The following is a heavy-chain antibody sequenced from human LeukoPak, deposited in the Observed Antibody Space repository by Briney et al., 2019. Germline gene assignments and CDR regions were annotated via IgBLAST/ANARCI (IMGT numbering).Heavy chain of an antibody. CDR1: GFTFTSYS. J-gene: IGHJ4*02. Sequence: GGSLRLSCAASGFTFTSYSMNWVRQAPGKGLEWVSTISGGGGSAYYADSVKGRFTISRDNSKNTLYLQVNSLRAEDTAVYYCARSVTGRSQEEVDYWGQGTLVTVSS. CDR3: ARSVTGRSQEEVDY. V-gene: IGHV3-23*01. D-gene: IGHD3-10*01. CDR2: ISGGGGSA.